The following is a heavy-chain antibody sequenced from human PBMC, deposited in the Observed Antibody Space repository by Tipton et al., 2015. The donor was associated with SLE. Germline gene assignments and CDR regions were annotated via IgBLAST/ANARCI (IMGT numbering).Heavy chain of an antibody. CDR2: ISSSSSTI. V-gene: IGHV3-48*01. CDR1: GFTFSSYS. Sequence: GSLRLSCAASGFTFSSYSMNWVRQAPGKGLEWVSYISSSSSTIYYADSVKGRFTISRDKAKNSLYLQMNSLRAEDTAVYYCARGGSSVVVPAGAFDIWGQGTMVTVSS. CDR3: ARGGSSVVVPAGAFDI. J-gene: IGHJ3*02. D-gene: IGHD2-2*01.